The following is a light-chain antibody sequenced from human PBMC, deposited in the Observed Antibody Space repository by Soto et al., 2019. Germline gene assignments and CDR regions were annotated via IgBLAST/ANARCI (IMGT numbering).Light chain of an antibody. CDR3: CSYVGSNTLYV. CDR1: SSDIGDYDY. CDR2: DVT. Sequence: QSVLTQPRSVSGSPGQSLTISCSGSSSDIGDYDYVSWYQQHPGKAPTLLIYDVTKRPSGVPDRFSGSKSGDTASLTISGLQAGDEGNYYCCSYVGSNTLYVFGTGPKVTVL. J-gene: IGLJ1*01. V-gene: IGLV2-11*01.